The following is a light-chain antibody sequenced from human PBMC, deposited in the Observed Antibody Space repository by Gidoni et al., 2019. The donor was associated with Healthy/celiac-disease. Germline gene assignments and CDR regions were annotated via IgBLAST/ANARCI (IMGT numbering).Light chain of an antibody. Sequence: DIQLTQSPYFLSASVGDRVTITCRASQGISSYLAWYQQKPGKAPKLLIYAASTLQSGVPSRFSGSGSGTEFTLTISSLQPEDFATYYCQQLNSYPPMYTFGQGTKLEIK. CDR3: QQLNSYPPMYT. CDR1: QGISSY. CDR2: AAS. V-gene: IGKV1-9*01. J-gene: IGKJ2*01.